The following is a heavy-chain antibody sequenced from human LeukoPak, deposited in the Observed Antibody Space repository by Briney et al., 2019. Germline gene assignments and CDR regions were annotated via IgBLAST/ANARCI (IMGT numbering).Heavy chain of an antibody. Sequence: GGSLRLSCAASGSTFSDYSMNWVRQAPGKGLEWVSYMSSSSSTKYYADSVKGRFTISRDNAKNSLYLQMNSLRAEDTAVYYCARGRWDYDSSGYYHPVYWGQGTLVTVSS. CDR1: GSTFSDYS. CDR3: ARGRWDYDSSGYYHPVY. J-gene: IGHJ4*02. CDR2: MSSSSSTK. V-gene: IGHV3-48*01. D-gene: IGHD3-22*01.